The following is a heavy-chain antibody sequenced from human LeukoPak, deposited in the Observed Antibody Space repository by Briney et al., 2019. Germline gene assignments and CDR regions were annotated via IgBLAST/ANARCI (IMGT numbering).Heavy chain of an antibody. Sequence: PSQTLSLTCAVSGGSISSGGYSWSWIRQPPGKGLEWIGYIYHSGSTYYNPSLKSRVTISVDRSKNQFSLKLSSVTAADTAVYYCARAVGATRTFNWFDPWGQGTLVTVSS. J-gene: IGHJ5*02. V-gene: IGHV4-30-2*01. CDR2: IYHSGST. D-gene: IGHD1-26*01. CDR3: ARAVGATRTFNWFDP. CDR1: GGSISSGGYS.